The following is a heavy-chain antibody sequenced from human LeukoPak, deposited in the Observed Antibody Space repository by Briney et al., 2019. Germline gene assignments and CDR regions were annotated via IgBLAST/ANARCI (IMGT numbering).Heavy chain of an antibody. J-gene: IGHJ4*02. CDR2: INPNSGGT. CDR3: ARLTYCSSTSCYIGLDY. V-gene: IGHV1-2*02. Sequence: GASVKVSCKASGYTFTGYYMHWVRQAPGQGLEWMGWINPNSGGTNYAQKFQGRVTMTRDTSISTAYMELSRLRSDDTAVCYCARLTYCSSTSCYIGLDYWGQGTLVTVSS. CDR1: GYTFTGYY. D-gene: IGHD2-2*02.